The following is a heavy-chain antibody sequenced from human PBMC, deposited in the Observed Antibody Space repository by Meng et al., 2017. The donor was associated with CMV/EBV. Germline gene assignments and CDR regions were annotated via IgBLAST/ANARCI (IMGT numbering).Heavy chain of an antibody. V-gene: IGHV4-34*01. CDR1: GGSFSGSY. Sequence: VQLQQRGAGVVQPSVTLSRTCAVHGGSFSGSYWSWTRQPPGKGLEWIGEINHSGSTNYNPSLKSRVTISVDTSKNQFSLKLSSVTAADTAVYYCARGSRRLPRFNWFDPWGQGTLVTVSS. D-gene: IGHD3-3*01. J-gene: IGHJ5*02. CDR2: INHSGST. CDR3: ARGSRRLPRFNWFDP.